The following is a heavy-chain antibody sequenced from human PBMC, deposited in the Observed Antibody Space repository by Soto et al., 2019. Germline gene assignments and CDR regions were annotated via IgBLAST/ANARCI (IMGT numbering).Heavy chain of an antibody. CDR3: ARDWGFGY. CDR1: GYSFSSYY. CDR2: INPSGDSI. Sequence: ASVKVSCKASGYSFSSYYMHWVRQAPGQGLEWMGVINPSGDSITYAQKFQGRVTMTKDTSTSTLFMEVSSLRSEDTAVYFCARDWGFGYWGQGTLVTVSS. V-gene: IGHV1-46*01. D-gene: IGHD3-16*01. J-gene: IGHJ4*02.